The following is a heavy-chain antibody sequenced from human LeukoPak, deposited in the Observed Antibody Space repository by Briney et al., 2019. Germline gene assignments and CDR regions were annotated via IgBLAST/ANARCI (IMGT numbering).Heavy chain of an antibody. J-gene: IGHJ4*02. Sequence: SVKVSCKASGGTFSSYAISWVRQAPGQGLEWMGGIIPIFGTANYAQKFQGRVAITADESTSTAYMELSSLRSEDTAVYYCARDPQFPPYCGGDCYSGWGQGTLVTVSS. CDR3: ARDPQFPPYCGGDCYSG. CDR2: IIPIFGTA. D-gene: IGHD2-21*02. CDR1: GGTFSSYA. V-gene: IGHV1-69*13.